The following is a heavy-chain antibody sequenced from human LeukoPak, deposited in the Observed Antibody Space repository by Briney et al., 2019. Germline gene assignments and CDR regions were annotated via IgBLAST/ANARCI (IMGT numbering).Heavy chain of an antibody. CDR2: IKQDGSEK. CDR3: AGGTGFIIKD. V-gene: IGHV3-7*03. D-gene: IGHD3-9*01. Sequence: GGSLRLSCAASGLTFSLYWMNWVRRAPGKGLEWVANIKQDGSEKNYVDSVKGRFTISRDNAKNSLYLQMNNLRVEDTAMYYCAGGTGFIIKDWGQGTLVTVSS. J-gene: IGHJ4*02. CDR1: GLTFSLYW.